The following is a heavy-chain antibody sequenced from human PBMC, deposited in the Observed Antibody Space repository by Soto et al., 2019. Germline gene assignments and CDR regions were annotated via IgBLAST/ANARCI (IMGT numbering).Heavy chain of an antibody. CDR1: GYTFSNFG. CDR3: TRDAKYYDIMTGYFVNDY. Sequence: QVKLVQSGGEVKKPGASVKVSCKASGYTFSNFGISWVRQAPGQGLEWMGWISTDNGSTKYAQNLQGRVTMTTDTTTSTAYMELRSLRSDDTSVYYCTRDAKYYDIMTGYFVNDYWGQGTLVTVSS. V-gene: IGHV1-18*01. D-gene: IGHD3-9*01. CDR2: ISTDNGST. J-gene: IGHJ4*02.